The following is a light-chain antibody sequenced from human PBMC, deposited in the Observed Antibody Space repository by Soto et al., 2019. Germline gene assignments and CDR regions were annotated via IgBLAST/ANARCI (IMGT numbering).Light chain of an antibody. CDR1: GSNIGNNY. Sequence: SVLTQPPSASGTPGQRDVSSCSGSGSNIGNNYVYWYQPVPGAAPKLLIYMTNQRPSGVPDRFSGSKSDTSASLAISGLRSEDEVDYYCAAWDASLSGHVFGTGTKVTVL. CDR2: MTN. J-gene: IGLJ1*01. CDR3: AAWDASLSGHV. V-gene: IGLV1-47*01.